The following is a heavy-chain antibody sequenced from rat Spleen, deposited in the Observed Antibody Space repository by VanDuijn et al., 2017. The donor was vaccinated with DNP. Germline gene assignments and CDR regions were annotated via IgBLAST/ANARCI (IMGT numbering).Heavy chain of an antibody. Sequence: EVQLVESGGDLVQPGRSLKLSCAASGFTFSKYGMAWVRQAPTQGLEWVAMISHSDGPTYYPDSVKGRFTISRDNAESSLYLQMNSLKSEDTATYYCARRVYPAQGGYLDYWGQGVMVTVSS. D-gene: IGHD1-4*01. CDR2: ISHSDGPT. CDR1: GFTFSKYG. CDR3: ARRVYPAQGGYLDY. V-gene: IGHV5S13*01. J-gene: IGHJ2*01.